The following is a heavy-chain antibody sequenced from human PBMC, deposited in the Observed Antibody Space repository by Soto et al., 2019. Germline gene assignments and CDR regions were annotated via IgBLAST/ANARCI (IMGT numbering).Heavy chain of an antibody. V-gene: IGHV3-74*01. CDR3: VRAIGHYGMDV. CDR2: INSDGSYT. D-gene: IGHD3-22*01. Sequence: PGGSMRLSCLASGFIFRNCCVYWVRQAPGMGLVWVSHINSDGSYTTYADSVKGRFTISRDNAKNTLYLQMNSLRAEDTAVYYCVRAIGHYGMDVWGRGTTVTVSS. J-gene: IGHJ6*02. CDR1: GFIFRNCC.